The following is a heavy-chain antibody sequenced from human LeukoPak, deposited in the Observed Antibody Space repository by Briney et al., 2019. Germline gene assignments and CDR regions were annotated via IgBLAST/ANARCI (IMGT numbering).Heavy chain of an antibody. CDR2: VSSSSSYI. CDR3: ARDQGVVPAAMSSDY. D-gene: IGHD2-2*01. CDR1: GFTFSSYS. V-gene: IGHV3-21*01. J-gene: IGHJ4*02. Sequence: GGSLRLSCAASGFTFSSYSMNWVRQAPGKGLEWVSSVSSSSSYIYYADSVKGRFTISRDNAKNSLYLQMNSLRAEDTAVYYCARDQGVVPAAMSSDYWGQGTLVTVSS.